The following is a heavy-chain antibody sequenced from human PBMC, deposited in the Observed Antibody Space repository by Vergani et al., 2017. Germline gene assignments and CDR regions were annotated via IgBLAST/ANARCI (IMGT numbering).Heavy chain of an antibody. CDR2: IYYSGST. Sequence: QVRLQESGPGLVKPSETLSLTCSVSGGSMSGYYWSWIRQPPGKGLEWIGYIYYSGSTNYNPSLKSRVTISVDTSKNQFSLKLSSVTAADTAVYYCAREVDRFYYGSGRRYWYFDLWGRGTLVTVSS. V-gene: IGHV4-59*01. J-gene: IGHJ2*01. CDR1: GGSMSGYY. D-gene: IGHD3-10*01. CDR3: AREVDRFYYGSGRRYWYFDL.